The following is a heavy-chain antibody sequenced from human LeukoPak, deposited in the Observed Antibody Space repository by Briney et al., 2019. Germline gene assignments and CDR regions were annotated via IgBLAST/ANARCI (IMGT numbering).Heavy chain of an antibody. D-gene: IGHD1-26*01. V-gene: IGHV3-30*03. J-gene: IGHJ4*02. CDR3: AREVGATAYFDY. CDR2: VSHDGSNK. CDR1: GFTFSSFG. Sequence: GRSLRLSCAASGFTFSSFGMHWVRQAPGAGLDWVAAVSHDGSNKYFADSVKGRFTISRDNAKNSLYLQMNSLRAEDTAVYYCAREVGATAYFDYWGQGTLVTVSS.